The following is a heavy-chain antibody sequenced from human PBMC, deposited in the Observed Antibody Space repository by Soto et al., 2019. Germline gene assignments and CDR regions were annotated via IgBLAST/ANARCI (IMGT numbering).Heavy chain of an antibody. D-gene: IGHD5-12*01. Sequence: PGGSLRLSCAASGFTFSSYDMNWVRQAPGKGLEWVSYISGGSSRIFYADSVKGRFTISRDNAKNTLYLQMNSLRAEDTAVYYCARDISATIWGQGTLVTVSS. CDR1: GFTFSSYD. CDR3: ARDISATI. CDR2: ISGGSSRI. J-gene: IGHJ4*02. V-gene: IGHV3-48*01.